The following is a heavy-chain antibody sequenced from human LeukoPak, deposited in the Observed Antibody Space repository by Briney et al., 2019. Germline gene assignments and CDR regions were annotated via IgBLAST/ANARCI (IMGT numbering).Heavy chain of an antibody. J-gene: IGHJ6*02. CDR2: ISAYNGNT. Sequence: ASVKVSCKASGYTFTSYGFSWVRQAPGQGLEWMGWISAYNGNTNYAQKLQGRVTMTTDTSTSTAYMELRSLRSDDTAVYYCARWEDCGGDCYSYYGMDVWGQGTTVTVSS. V-gene: IGHV1-18*01. CDR3: ARWEDCGGDCYSYYGMDV. D-gene: IGHD2-21*02. CDR1: GYTFTSYG.